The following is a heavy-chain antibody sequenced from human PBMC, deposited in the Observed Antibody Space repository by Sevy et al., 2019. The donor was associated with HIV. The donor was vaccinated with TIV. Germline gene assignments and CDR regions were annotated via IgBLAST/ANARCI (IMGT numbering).Heavy chain of an antibody. CDR1: GFTFSSYS. V-gene: IGHV3-21*01. Sequence: GGSLRLSCAASGFTFSSYSMNWVRQAPGKGLEWVSSISSSSSYIYYADSVKGRFTISRDNAKNSLYLQMNSLRAEDTAVYYCARDYYDSSGYYDGGLRAFDIWGQGTMVTVSS. J-gene: IGHJ3*02. CDR2: ISSSSSYI. D-gene: IGHD3-22*01. CDR3: ARDYYDSSGYYDGGLRAFDI.